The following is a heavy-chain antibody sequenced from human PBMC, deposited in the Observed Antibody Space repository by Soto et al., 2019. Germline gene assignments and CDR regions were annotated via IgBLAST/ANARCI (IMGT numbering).Heavy chain of an antibody. V-gene: IGHV2-5*02. J-gene: IGHJ6*02. Sequence: QITLKESGPALVKPTQTLTLTCTISGFSLSTGGVGVGWIRQPPGKALEWLALIYWDDDKRYSPSLRSRLTITKDTSKNQVVLTMPNIDPVDTATYYCAHSRCGGDCLQSCSSHYYYGMDVWGQGTTVTVSS. D-gene: IGHD2-21*02. CDR1: GFSLSTGGVG. CDR2: IYWDDDK. CDR3: AHSRCGGDCLQSCSSHYYYGMDV.